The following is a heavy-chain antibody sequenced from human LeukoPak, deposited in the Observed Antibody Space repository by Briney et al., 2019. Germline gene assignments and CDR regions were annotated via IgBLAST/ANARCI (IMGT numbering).Heavy chain of an antibody. D-gene: IGHD5-18*01. J-gene: IGHJ4*02. V-gene: IGHV1-69*13. Sequence: SVKVSCKASGGTFISYAISWVRQAPGQGLEWMGGIIPIFGIANYAQKFQGRVTITADESTSTAYMELSSLRSEDTAVYYCARGGYSYAFDYWGQGTLVTVSS. CDR1: GGTFISYA. CDR3: ARGGYSYAFDY. CDR2: IIPIFGIA.